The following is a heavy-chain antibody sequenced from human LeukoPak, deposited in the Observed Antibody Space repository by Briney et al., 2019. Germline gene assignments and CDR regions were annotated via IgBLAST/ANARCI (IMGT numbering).Heavy chain of an antibody. CDR3: ARGSSMSEYYYYYYYVDV. V-gene: IGHV4-59*07. Sequence: PSDTLSLTCTVSGGSISSYYWSWIPQPPGKGLDCIGYISDSGSTNYNPSLKSRVTISVDTSKNQFSLKLSSVTAADAAVYYCARGSSMSEYYYYYYYVDVWGKGTTVTISS. CDR1: GGSISSYY. D-gene: IGHD5/OR15-5a*01. CDR2: ISDSGST. J-gene: IGHJ6*03.